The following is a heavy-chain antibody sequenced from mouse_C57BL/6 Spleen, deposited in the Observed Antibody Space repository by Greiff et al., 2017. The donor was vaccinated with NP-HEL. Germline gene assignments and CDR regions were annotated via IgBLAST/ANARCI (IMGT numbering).Heavy chain of an antibody. Sequence: QVQLKQPGTELVKPGASVKLSCKASGYTFTSYWMHWVKQRPGQGLEWIGNINPSNGGTNYNEKFKSKATLTVDKSSSTAYMQLSSLTSEDSAVYYCARSTYDGYYFDYWGQGTTLTVSS. J-gene: IGHJ2*01. CDR3: ARSTYDGYYFDY. CDR1: GYTFTSYW. V-gene: IGHV1-53*01. CDR2: INPSNGGT. D-gene: IGHD2-3*01.